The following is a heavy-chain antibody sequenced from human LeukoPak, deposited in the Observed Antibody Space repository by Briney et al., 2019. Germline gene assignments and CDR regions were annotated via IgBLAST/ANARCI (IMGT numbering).Heavy chain of an antibody. CDR2: IYSGGST. CDR1: GFNLRNYG. CDR3: ASEPVAGPY. V-gene: IGHV3-53*04. Sequence: PGGSLRLSGAASGFNLRNYGMTWAGQAPGKGLEWVSVIYSGGSTYYADSVKGRFTISRHNSKNTLYLQMNSLRAEDTAVYYCASEPVAGPYWGQGTLVTVSS. D-gene: IGHD6-19*01. J-gene: IGHJ4*02.